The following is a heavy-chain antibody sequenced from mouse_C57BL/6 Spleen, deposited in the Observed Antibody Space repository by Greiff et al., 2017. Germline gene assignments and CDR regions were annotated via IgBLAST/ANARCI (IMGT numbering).Heavy chain of an antibody. V-gene: IGHV5-4*01. Sequence: EVQLQESGGGLVKPGGSLKLSCAASGFTFSSYAISWVRQTPEKRLEWVATISDGGSYTYYPDNVKGRFTISRDNAKNNLYLQMSHLKSEDTAMYYCARGGYGSSYNAMDYWGQGTSVTVSS. CDR3: ARGGYGSSYNAMDY. CDR1: GFTFSSYA. CDR2: ISDGGSYT. D-gene: IGHD1-1*01. J-gene: IGHJ4*01.